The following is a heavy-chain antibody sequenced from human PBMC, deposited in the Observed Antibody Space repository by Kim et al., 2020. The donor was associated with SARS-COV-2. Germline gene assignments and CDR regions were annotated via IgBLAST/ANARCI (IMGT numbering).Heavy chain of an antibody. Sequence: YADSVKGRFTISRDNAKNSLYQQMNSLRAEDTAVYYCARDLGSSGSDFDYWGQGTLVTVSS. D-gene: IGHD6-19*01. J-gene: IGHJ4*02. V-gene: IGHV3-21*01. CDR3: ARDLGSSGSDFDY.